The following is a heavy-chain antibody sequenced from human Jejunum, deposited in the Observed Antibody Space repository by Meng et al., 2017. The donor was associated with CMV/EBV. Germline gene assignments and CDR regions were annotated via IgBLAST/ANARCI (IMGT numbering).Heavy chain of an antibody. CDR1: IRDYY. J-gene: IGHJ5*02. Sequence: IRDYYWSWIRRPPGKGLEWIGYIFSSGTTDYNPSLKSRVTMSVDMSKNQFSLTLTSVTAADTAVYYCARGDHCGTTACYPHWFDPWGQGTRVTVSS. CDR3: ARGDHCGTTACYPHWFDP. CDR2: IFSSGTT. D-gene: IGHD2-2*01. V-gene: IGHV4-59*12.